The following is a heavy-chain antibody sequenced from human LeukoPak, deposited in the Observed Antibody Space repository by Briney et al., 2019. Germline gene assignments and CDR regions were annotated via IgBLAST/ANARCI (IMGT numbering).Heavy chain of an antibody. V-gene: IGHV1-18*03. D-gene: IGHD3-3*01. CDR3: ARAAWGDFWSGYYPLDY. CDR1: GYTFTSYG. CDR2: ISAYNGNT. Sequence: ASVKVSFKASGYTFTSYGISWVRQAPGQGREGMGWISAYNGNTNYTQKLQGRVTITTDTSTSTAYMELSSLRSEDMAVYYCARAAWGDFWSGYYPLDYWGQGTLVTVSS. J-gene: IGHJ4*02.